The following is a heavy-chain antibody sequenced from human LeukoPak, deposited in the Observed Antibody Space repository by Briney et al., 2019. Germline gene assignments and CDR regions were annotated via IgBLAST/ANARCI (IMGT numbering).Heavy chain of an antibody. D-gene: IGHD3-22*01. CDR2: IYGGGTT. CDR3: ARDLGYYDSSGSQD. CDR1: GFTVSSNY. J-gene: IGHJ4*02. Sequence: GSLRLSCAASGFTVSSNYMSWVRQAPGKGLEWVSVIYGGGTTYYADSVKGRSTISRDNSRNTLYLQMNSLRAEDTAVYYCARDLGYYDSSGSQDWGQGTLVTVSS. V-gene: IGHV3-53*01.